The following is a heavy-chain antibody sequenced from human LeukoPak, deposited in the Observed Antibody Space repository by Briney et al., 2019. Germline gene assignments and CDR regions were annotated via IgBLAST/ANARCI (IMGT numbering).Heavy chain of an antibody. CDR1: GFTFSSYW. V-gene: IGHV3-48*04. Sequence: GGSLRLSCAASGFTFSSYWMHWVRQAPGKGLEWISYISSSGDTIYYADSVKGRFTISRDNAKHSLYLQLNSLRAEDTAVYYCAREGTVYGDAFDIWGQGTMVTVSS. J-gene: IGHJ3*02. CDR3: AREGTVYGDAFDI. CDR2: ISSSGDTI. D-gene: IGHD5/OR15-5a*01.